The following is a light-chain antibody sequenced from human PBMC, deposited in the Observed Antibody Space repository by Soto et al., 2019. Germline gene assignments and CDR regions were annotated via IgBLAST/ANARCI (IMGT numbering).Light chain of an antibody. CDR1: NIGNRG. J-gene: IGLJ2*01. CDR3: QVWDSSSDHVV. V-gene: IGLV3-21*02. CDR2: EDR. Sequence: SYVVTQPPSVSVAPGQTARITCGGNNIGNRGVHWYQQRPGQAPVLVLYEDRDRPSGIPERFSGSNSQHTATLTISRVEAGDEADYNCQVWDSSSDHVVFGGGTQLTVL.